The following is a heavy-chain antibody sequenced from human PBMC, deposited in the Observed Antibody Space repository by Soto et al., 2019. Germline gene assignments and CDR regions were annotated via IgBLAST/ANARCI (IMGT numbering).Heavy chain of an antibody. J-gene: IGHJ4*02. V-gene: IGHV3-23*01. D-gene: IGHD1-26*01. Sequence: PGGSLRLSCAASGFTFSDYAMSWVRQAPGKGLEWVSSISSGGGSPYYADSVKGRFTISRNNSKNTLFLQMNSLRAEDTAVYCCAKGDGRIVPRHFDYWGQGTLVTVSS. CDR1: GFTFSDYA. CDR2: ISSGGGSP. CDR3: AKGDGRIVPRHFDY.